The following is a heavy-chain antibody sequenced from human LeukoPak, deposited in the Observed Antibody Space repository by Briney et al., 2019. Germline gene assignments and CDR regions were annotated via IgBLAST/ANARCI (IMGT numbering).Heavy chain of an antibody. CDR1: GFTFRYYL. CDR2: ISGGTT. J-gene: IGHJ4*02. V-gene: IGHV3-49*03. D-gene: IGHD6-19*01. CDR3: SRGSGWLSVY. Sequence: SLRLSCTASGFTFRYYLMSWFRQAPGKGLEWIGFISGGTTEYAASVKGRFTISRDDSTSIAYLQMNSLTTEDTAVYYCSRGSGWLSVYWGQGTLVTVSS.